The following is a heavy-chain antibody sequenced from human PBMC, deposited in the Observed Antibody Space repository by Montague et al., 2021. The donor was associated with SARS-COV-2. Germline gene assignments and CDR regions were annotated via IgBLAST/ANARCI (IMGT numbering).Heavy chain of an antibody. Sequence: SETLSLTCTVSGGSISNYYWSWIRQPAGKGLDWIGRVSASGTINFNPSLRSRITMSVDTSKNQFSLKVSSVTAADTAVYYCARDYGDYSYYYGLDVWGQGTTVTVSS. V-gene: IGHV4-4*07. CDR3: ARDYGDYSYYYGLDV. J-gene: IGHJ6*02. D-gene: IGHD4-17*01. CDR1: GGSISNYY. CDR2: VSASGTI.